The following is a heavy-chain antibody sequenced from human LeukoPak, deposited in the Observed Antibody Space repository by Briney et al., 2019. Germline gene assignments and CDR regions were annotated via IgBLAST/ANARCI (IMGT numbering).Heavy chain of an antibody. V-gene: IGHV4-59*01. CDR1: GGSISSYY. CDR2: IYHTGST. CDR3: ASSSWYGNWFDP. D-gene: IGHD6-13*01. Sequence: SETLSLTCTVSGGSISSYYWSWIRLPPGKGLEWIGYIYHTGSTNYNPSLKSRVTISVDTSKNQFSLKLSSVTAADTAVYYCASSSWYGNWFDPWGQGTLVTVSS. J-gene: IGHJ5*02.